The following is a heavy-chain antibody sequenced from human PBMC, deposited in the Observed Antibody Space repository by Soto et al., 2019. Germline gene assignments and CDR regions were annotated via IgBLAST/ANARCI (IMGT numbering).Heavy chain of an antibody. CDR3: ARQALHTASHAFDI. CDR1: GYSFTSYW. D-gene: IGHD4-17*01. CDR2: IYPGDSDT. J-gene: IGHJ3*02. V-gene: IGHV5-51*01. Sequence: PGASLKISCKGSGYSFTSYWIGWVRQMPGKGLEWMGIIYPGDSDTRYSPSFQGQVTISADKSTSTAYLQWSSLKASDTAMYYCARQALHTASHAFDIWGQGTMVTVSS.